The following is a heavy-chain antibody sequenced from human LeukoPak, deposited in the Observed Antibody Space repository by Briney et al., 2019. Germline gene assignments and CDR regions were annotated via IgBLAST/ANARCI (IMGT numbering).Heavy chain of an antibody. CDR3: AKTFDHGDFY. Sequence: ASVKVSCKASGYTSTGYYMHWVRQAPGQGLEWMGRINPNSGDTNYAQKFQGRVTMTRDTSISTAYMELSIVRSDDTAVYYCAKTFDHGDFYWGQGTLVPVSS. V-gene: IGHV1-2*06. J-gene: IGHJ4*02. CDR2: INPNSGDT. D-gene: IGHD4-17*01. CDR1: GYTSTGYY.